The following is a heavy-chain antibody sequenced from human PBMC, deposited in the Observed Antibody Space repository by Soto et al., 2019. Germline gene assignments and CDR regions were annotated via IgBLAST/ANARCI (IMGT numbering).Heavy chain of an antibody. CDR3: AKNGGSDWVFDY. D-gene: IGHD1-26*01. V-gene: IGHV3-23*01. Sequence: GGSLRLSCTASGFTFSNYPMSWVRQAPGEGPEWVSGITTGGVNTYYADSVKGRFTISRDDSTNTVSLQMNSLRAEDTAVYYCAKNGGSDWVFDYWGQGT. CDR2: ITTGGVNT. CDR1: GFTFSNYP. J-gene: IGHJ4*02.